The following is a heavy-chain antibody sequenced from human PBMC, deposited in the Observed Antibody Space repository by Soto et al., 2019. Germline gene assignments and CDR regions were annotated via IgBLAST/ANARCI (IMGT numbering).Heavy chain of an antibody. J-gene: IGHJ5*02. V-gene: IGHV1-18*04. CDR1: GYTFTSYG. CDR3: ARTTTTGRGVIQTPQNWFDP. D-gene: IGHD3-10*01. Sequence: ASVKVSCKASGYTFTSYGISWVRQAPGQGLEWMGWISAYNGNTNYAQKLQGRVTMTTDTSTSTAYMELRSLRADDTAVYYCARTTTTGRGVIQTPQNWFDPWGQGTLVTVYS. CDR2: ISAYNGNT.